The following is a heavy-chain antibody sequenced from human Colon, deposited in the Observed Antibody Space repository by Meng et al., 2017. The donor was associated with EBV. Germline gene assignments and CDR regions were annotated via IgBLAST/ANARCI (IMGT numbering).Heavy chain of an antibody. Sequence: QITLKESGPTLVKSTXTLTLTCSFSGFSLTTRDVGVGWSRQPPGKALEWLALIYWDDDTRYSSSLGSRLTITKDTSKNQVVLTMTNMGPADTATYYCAHTYQMLTAFDPWGQGALVTVSS. CDR3: AHTYQMLTAFDP. V-gene: IGHV2-5*02. D-gene: IGHD2-2*01. CDR1: GFSLTTRDVG. CDR2: IYWDDDT. J-gene: IGHJ5*02.